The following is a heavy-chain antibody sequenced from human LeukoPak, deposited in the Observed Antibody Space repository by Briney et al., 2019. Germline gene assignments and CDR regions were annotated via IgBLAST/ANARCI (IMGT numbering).Heavy chain of an antibody. Sequence: ASVKVSCKASGYTFTSYGITWVRQAPGQGLEWMGWISAYNGNTNYAQKLQGRVTMTTDTSTSTAYMELRSLRSDDTAVYYCAKLGGYYDSSGYLDYWGQGTLVTVSS. V-gene: IGHV1-18*01. J-gene: IGHJ4*02. CDR1: GYTFTSYG. CDR2: ISAYNGNT. CDR3: AKLGGYYDSSGYLDY. D-gene: IGHD3-22*01.